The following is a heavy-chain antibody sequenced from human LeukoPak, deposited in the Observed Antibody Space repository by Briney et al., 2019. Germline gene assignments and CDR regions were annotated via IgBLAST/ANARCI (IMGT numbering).Heavy chain of an antibody. CDR2: IIPIFGTA. V-gene: IGHV1-69*06. CDR1: GGTFSSYA. CDR3: ARMEGIAVAGHQGYFDY. J-gene: IGHJ4*02. Sequence: SEKVSCKASGGTFSSYAISWVRQAPGQGLEWMGGIIPIFGTANYAQKFQGRVTITADKSTSTAYMELSSLRSEDTAVYYCARMEGIAVAGHQGYFDYWGQGTLVTVSS. D-gene: IGHD6-19*01.